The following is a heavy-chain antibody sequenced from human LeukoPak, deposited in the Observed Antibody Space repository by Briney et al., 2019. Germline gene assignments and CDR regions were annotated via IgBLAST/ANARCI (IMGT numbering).Heavy chain of an antibody. Sequence: SQTLSLTCAISGDSVSSNSAGWNWIRQSPSGGLEWLGRTYYRSDWYNDYAVSVKGRISINSDTSKNQFSLQLNSVTPEDTAVYYCAREREVAGYFDFWGRGTLVTVSS. CDR1: GDSVSSNSAG. CDR3: AREREVAGYFDF. D-gene: IGHD6-19*01. J-gene: IGHJ4*02. V-gene: IGHV6-1*01. CDR2: TYYRSDWYN.